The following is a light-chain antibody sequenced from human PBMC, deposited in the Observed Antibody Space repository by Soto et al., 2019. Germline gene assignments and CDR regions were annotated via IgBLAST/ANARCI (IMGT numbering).Light chain of an antibody. CDR2: GAS. V-gene: IGKV3-20*01. CDR3: HQYDNAPQT. J-gene: IGKJ2*01. CDR1: QTLRRTY. Sequence: EIVLMQSPGTLSLSPGERATLSCRASQTLRRTYIAWYQQKPGQAPRVLIYGASKRATGIPDRFSGSGSGTDFSLTISRLKPEDFAVYYCHQYDNAPQTYGQGTKVDIK.